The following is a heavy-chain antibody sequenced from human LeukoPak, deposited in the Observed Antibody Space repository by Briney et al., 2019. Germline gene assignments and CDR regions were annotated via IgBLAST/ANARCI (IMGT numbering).Heavy chain of an antibody. CDR1: GYTFTRYY. CDR3: ARDLVVVPAANFDY. Sequence: ASVKVSCKASGYTFTRYYMHWVRQAPGQGLEWMGGIIPIFGTANYAQKFQGRVTITADQSTSTAYMELRSLRSDDTAVYYCARDLVVVPAANFDYWGQGTLVTVSS. CDR2: IIPIFGTA. J-gene: IGHJ4*02. D-gene: IGHD2-2*01. V-gene: IGHV1-69*13.